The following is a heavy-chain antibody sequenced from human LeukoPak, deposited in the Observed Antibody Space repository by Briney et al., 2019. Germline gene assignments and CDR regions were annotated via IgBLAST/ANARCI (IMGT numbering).Heavy chain of an antibody. CDR2: IQYDGSNK. D-gene: IGHD6-13*01. Sequence: GGSLRLSCVAPGFIFSSYGMHWVRQAPGKGLEWVAYIQYDGSNKQYADSVKGRFTISRDSSKNTLYLQMNSLRAEDTAVYYCASQYSSSYYYYYYYMDVWGKGTTVTVSS. V-gene: IGHV3-30*12. J-gene: IGHJ6*03. CDR3: ASQYSSSYYYYYYYMDV. CDR1: GFIFSSYG.